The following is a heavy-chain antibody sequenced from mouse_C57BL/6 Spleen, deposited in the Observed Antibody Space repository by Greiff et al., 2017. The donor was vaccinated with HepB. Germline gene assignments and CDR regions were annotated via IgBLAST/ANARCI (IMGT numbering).Heavy chain of an antibody. CDR2: IDPSDSYT. Sequence: QVQLQQPGAELVMPGASVKLSCKASGYTFTSYWMHWVKQRPGQGLEWIGEIDPSDSYTNYNQKFKGKSTLTVDKSSSTAYMQLSSLTSEDSAVYYWARGALDYGLDYWGQGTTLTVSS. V-gene: IGHV1-69*01. CDR1: GYTFTSYW. D-gene: IGHD1-2*01. CDR3: ARGALDYGLDY. J-gene: IGHJ2*01.